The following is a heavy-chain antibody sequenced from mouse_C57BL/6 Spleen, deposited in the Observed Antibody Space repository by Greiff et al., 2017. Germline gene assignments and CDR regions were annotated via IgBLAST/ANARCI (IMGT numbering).Heavy chain of an antibody. CDR2: IYPGDGDT. V-gene: IGHV1-82*01. CDR3: ARLGLTFHYFDY. Sequence: VQLQQSGPELVKPGASVKISCKASGYAFSSSWMNWVKQRPGKGLEWIGRIYPGDGDTNYNGKFKGKATLTADKSSSTAYMQLSSLTSEDSAVYFCARLGLTFHYFDYWGQGTTLTVSS. CDR1: GYAFSSSW. J-gene: IGHJ2*01. D-gene: IGHD3-3*01.